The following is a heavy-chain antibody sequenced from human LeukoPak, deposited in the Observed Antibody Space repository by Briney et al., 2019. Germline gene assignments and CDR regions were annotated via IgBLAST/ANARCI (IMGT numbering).Heavy chain of an antibody. D-gene: IGHD2-8*01. CDR2: ISSSSSYI. CDR3: AKGVWSNKSYYFDY. J-gene: IGHJ4*02. V-gene: IGHV3-21*01. CDR1: GFTFSSYS. Sequence: GGSLRLSCAASGFTFSSYSMNWVRQAPGKGLEWVSSISSSSSYIYYADSVKGRFTISRDNSKNTLYLQMNSLRAEDTAVYYCAKGVWSNKSYYFDYWGQGTLVTVSS.